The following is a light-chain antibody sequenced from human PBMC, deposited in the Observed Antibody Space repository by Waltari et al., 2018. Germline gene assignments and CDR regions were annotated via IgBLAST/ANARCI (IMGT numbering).Light chain of an antibody. Sequence: EIVLTQSPGTLSLSPGERATLSCRASQSVSSSYLAWYQQKPGQAPRLLIYGASSRATGIPDRFSSSGSETDLTLTTSRLEPEDLKAYYCQQNGSSLWSYRQETKVEIK. V-gene: IGKV3-20*01. J-gene: IGKJ1*01. CDR1: QSVSSSY. CDR3: QQNGSSLWS. CDR2: GAS.